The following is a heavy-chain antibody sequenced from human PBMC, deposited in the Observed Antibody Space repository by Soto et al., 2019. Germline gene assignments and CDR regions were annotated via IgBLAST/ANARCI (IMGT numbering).Heavy chain of an antibody. CDR2: IYSTGTT. CDR3: VRDRADFSSTYYHYFSV. Sequence: SETLSLTCKVSGTSVRHFYWSWIRQSAGKGLEWIGRIYSTGTTNFNPSLKSRLTMSMDMSKNQVSLNLTSVTDADTAVYYCVRDRADFSSTYYHYFSVWGRGTLVTVSS. J-gene: IGHJ2*01. CDR1: GTSVRHFY. V-gene: IGHV4-4*07. D-gene: IGHD6-13*01.